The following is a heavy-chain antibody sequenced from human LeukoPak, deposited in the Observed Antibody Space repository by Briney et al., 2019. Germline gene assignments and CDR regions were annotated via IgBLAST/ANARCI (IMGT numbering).Heavy chain of an antibody. D-gene: IGHD6-19*01. Sequence: GGSLRLSCAASGFTFSSYWMSWVRQAQGKGLEWVANTKRDGSERHYVDSVKGRFTISRDNSKSTLYLQMTSVRVEDTATYYCAARPTSQAVAPSDFWGQGILVTVSS. CDR3: AARPTSQAVAPSDF. CDR1: GFTFSSYW. CDR2: TKRDGSER. V-gene: IGHV3-7*03. J-gene: IGHJ4*02.